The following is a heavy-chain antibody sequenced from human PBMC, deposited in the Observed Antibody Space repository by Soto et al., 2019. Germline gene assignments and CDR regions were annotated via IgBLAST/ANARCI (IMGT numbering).Heavy chain of an antibody. CDR2: ISYDGSNK. J-gene: IGHJ4*02. CDR1: GFTFSNYA. Sequence: QVQLEESGGGGVQPGTSLRLSCAASGFTFSNYAMYWVLQAPGKGLQWVALISYDGSNKYYADSVKGRFTISRDNSKNTLYLPMNSLTDGDTAVYYCARGGAVRPFFDYWGQGTLLTVSS. CDR3: ARGGAVRPFFDY. D-gene: IGHD6-6*01. V-gene: IGHV3-30-3*01.